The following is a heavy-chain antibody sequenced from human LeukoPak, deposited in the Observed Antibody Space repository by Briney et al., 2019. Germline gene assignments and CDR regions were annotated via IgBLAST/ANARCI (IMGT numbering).Heavy chain of an antibody. V-gene: IGHV4-59*01. Sequence: SETLSLTCPVSGGSISSYYWSWIRQPPGKGLEWIGYIYYSGSTNYNPSLQSRVTISVDTSKNQFSLKLSSVTAADTAVYYCAKSSSSFGRYFDYWGQGTLVTVSS. D-gene: IGHD6-6*01. CDR2: IYYSGST. CDR3: AKSSSSFGRYFDY. J-gene: IGHJ4*02. CDR1: GGSISSYY.